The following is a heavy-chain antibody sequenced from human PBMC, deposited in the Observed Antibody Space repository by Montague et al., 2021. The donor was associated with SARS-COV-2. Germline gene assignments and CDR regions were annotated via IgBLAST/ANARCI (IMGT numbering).Heavy chain of an antibody. CDR2: IFYRGST. CDR3: VRGATRTFDY. J-gene: IGHJ4*02. Sequence: SETLSLTCTVSGDSLTYFYWSWIRQSPGKGLEWIGNIFYRGSTNCNPSLKSRVTISVDTSKNQFSLNLTSVTATDTAVYYCVRGATRTFDYWGQGTLVTVSS. V-gene: IGHV4-59*01. CDR1: GDSLTYFY. D-gene: IGHD1-14*01.